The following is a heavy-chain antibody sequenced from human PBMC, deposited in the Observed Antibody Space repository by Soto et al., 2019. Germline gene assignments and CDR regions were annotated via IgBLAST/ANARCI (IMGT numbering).Heavy chain of an antibody. Sequence: GGSLRLSCAASGFTFSSYSMNWVRQAPGKGLEWVSYISSSSGSIFYADSVKGRFTISRDNARNSLYLQMNSLRDEDTAVYYCAREWNPLNWFDPWGQGTLVTVSS. J-gene: IGHJ5*02. V-gene: IGHV3-48*02. D-gene: IGHD1-1*01. CDR3: AREWNPLNWFDP. CDR1: GFTFSSYS. CDR2: ISSSSGSI.